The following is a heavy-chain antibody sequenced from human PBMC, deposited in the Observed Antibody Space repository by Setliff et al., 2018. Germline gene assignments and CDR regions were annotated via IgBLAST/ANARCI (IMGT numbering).Heavy chain of an antibody. V-gene: IGHV1-18*01. J-gene: IGHJ4*02. CDR3: ARSQWLVRIDY. CDR2: ISAYNGNT. CDR1: GGTFSSYA. D-gene: IGHD6-19*01. Sequence: ASVKVSCKASGGTFSSYAISWVRQAPGQGLEWMGWISAYNGNTNYAPKLQGRVTMTTDTSTSTAYMELRSLRSDDTAVYYCARSQWLVRIDYWGQGTLVTVSS.